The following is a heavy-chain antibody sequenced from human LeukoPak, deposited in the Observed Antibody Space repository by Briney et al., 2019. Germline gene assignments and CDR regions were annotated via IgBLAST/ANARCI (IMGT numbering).Heavy chain of an antibody. CDR1: GYSFRTYW. V-gene: IGHV5-51*01. CDR3: ARHRAAGGSYYYGADV. J-gene: IGHJ6*02. D-gene: IGHD6-13*01. CDR2: INPGDSDT. Sequence: NAGESLKISCKGSGYSFRTYWIAWVRQMPGKVLEWMGIINPGDSDTRYSPSFQGQVTISADESTTTAYLQWSSLKASDTAMYYCARHRAAGGSYYYGADVWGQGTTVTVSS.